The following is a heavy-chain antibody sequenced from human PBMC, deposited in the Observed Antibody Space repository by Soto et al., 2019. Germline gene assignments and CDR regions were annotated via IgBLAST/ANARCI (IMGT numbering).Heavy chain of an antibody. V-gene: IGHV4-4*02. CDR3: ARNPVGATKRYYYYGMDV. D-gene: IGHD1-26*01. Sequence: PSETLSLTCAVSGGSISSSNWWSWVRQPPGKGLEWIGEIYHSGSTNYNPSLKSRVTISVDKSKNQFSLKLSSVTAADTAVYYCARNPVGATKRYYYYGMDVRGQGTTVTVSS. CDR1: GGSISSSNW. J-gene: IGHJ6*02. CDR2: IYHSGST.